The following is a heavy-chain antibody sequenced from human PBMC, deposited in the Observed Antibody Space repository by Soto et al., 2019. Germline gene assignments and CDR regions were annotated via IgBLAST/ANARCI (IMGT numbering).Heavy chain of an antibody. J-gene: IGHJ6*03. CDR3: AGAGPPYCSGGSCLYYYYYYMDV. D-gene: IGHD2-15*01. V-gene: IGHV3-48*01. CDR1: GFTFSSYS. CDR2: ISSSSSTI. Sequence: GGSLRLSCAASGFTFSSYSMNWVRQAPGKGLEWVSYISSSSSTIYYADSVKGRFTISRDNAKNSLYLQMNSLRAEDTAVYYCAGAGPPYCSGGSCLYYYYYYMDVWGKGTTVTVSS.